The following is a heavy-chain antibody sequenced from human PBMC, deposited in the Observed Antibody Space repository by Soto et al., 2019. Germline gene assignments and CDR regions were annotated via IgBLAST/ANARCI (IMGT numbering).Heavy chain of an antibody. Sequence: QVHLQESGPGLVKPSETLSLTCTVPGGSISSHYWSWIRQPPGRGPEWIGYVHHTGSTNYNPSLKSRVTISLDTSKRQFSLKMSSVTAADTAVYYCATRPPGEWYGVFDYWGQGSLVTVSS. CDR1: GGSISSHY. V-gene: IGHV4-59*11. CDR2: VHHTGST. J-gene: IGHJ4*02. D-gene: IGHD3-16*01. CDR3: ATRPPGEWYGVFDY.